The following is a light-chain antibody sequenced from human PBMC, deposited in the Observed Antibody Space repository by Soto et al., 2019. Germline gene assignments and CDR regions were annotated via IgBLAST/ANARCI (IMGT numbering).Light chain of an antibody. CDR3: QQYGTSPRT. CDR1: QSIFSNY. J-gene: IGKJ1*01. Sequence: EVMLTQSPGTLSLSPGERATLSCRASQSIFSNYLAWYQQKSGQDPRLLIYGASNRATGIPDRFSGSGSGTDFTLTISRLDPEDFAVYYCQQYGTSPRTFGQGTKVEFK. CDR2: GAS. V-gene: IGKV3-20*01.